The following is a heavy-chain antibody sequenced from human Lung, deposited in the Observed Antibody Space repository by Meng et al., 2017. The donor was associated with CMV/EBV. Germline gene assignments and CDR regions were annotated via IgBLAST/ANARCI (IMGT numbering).Heavy chain of an antibody. J-gene: IGHJ4*02. CDR3: ARAVNDDFWSEYYRSDRIDD. CDR2: INHSGST. Sequence: SETLSLTCAVYGGSLSGSYWGWIRQTPEKGLEWIGEINHSGSTTYNPSLKSRVTISIDTSKNQFSLKLSSVTAADTAVYYCARAVNDDFWSEYYRSDRIDDWGQGTLVTVSS. D-gene: IGHD3-3*01. CDR1: GGSLSGSY. V-gene: IGHV4-34*01.